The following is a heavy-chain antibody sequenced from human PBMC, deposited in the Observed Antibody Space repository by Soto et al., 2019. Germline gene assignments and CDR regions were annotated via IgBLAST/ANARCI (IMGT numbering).Heavy chain of an antibody. CDR2: IYSGGST. J-gene: IGHJ5*02. D-gene: IGHD6-19*01. V-gene: IGHV3-53*01. CDR3: ARGWRGIAVAGNWCDP. CDR1: GFTVSSNY. Sequence: GGSLRLSCAASGFTVSSNYMSWVRQAPGKGLEWVSVIYSGGSTYYADSVKGRFTISRDNSKNTLYLQMNSLRAEDTAVYYCARGWRGIAVAGNWCDPWGQGTLVTVCS.